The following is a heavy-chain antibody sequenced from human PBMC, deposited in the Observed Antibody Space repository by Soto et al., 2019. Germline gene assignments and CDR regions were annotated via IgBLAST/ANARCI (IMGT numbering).Heavy chain of an antibody. CDR2: VSGSGGST. Sequence: EVQLLESGGGLVQPGGSLRLSCAASGFTFSSYAMSWVRQAPGKGLEWVSAVSGSGGSTYYEDSVKGRFTVSRDNSKNTLYLQMNSLRAEDTAVYYCAIFGELLKDYYYGMDVWGQGTTVTVSS. D-gene: IGHD3-10*01. CDR3: AIFGELLKDYYYGMDV. J-gene: IGHJ6*02. CDR1: GFTFSSYA. V-gene: IGHV3-23*01.